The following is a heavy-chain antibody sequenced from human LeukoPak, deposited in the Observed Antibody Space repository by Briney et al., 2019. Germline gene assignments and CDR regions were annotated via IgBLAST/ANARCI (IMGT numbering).Heavy chain of an antibody. Sequence: GGSLRLSCQASGFTFSSYAMPWVRQAPGKGLGWVAFISYDGSNKYYADSVKGRFTISRDNSKNTLYLQMNSLRAEDTAVYYCAREGARRYQLLNELDYWGQGTLVTVSS. CDR1: GFTFSSYA. CDR3: AREGARRYQLLNELDY. J-gene: IGHJ4*02. CDR2: ISYDGSNK. D-gene: IGHD2-2*01. V-gene: IGHV3-30*04.